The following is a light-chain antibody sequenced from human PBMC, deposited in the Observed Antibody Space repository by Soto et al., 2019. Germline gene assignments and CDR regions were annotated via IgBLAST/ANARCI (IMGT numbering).Light chain of an antibody. CDR1: SSDVGGYNY. CDR2: NVS. V-gene: IGLV2-14*01. Sequence: QSALTQAASVSGSPGQSITISCTGTSSDVGGYNYVSWYQQFPGKVPKLLIYNVSNRPSGISSRFSGSKSGNTASLTISGLRAEDEADYYCTSFTTTNIWVFGGGTKLTVL. CDR3: TSFTTTNIWV. J-gene: IGLJ3*02.